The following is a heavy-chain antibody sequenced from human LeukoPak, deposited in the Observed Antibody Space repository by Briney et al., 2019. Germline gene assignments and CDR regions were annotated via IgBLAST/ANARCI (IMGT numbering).Heavy chain of an antibody. V-gene: IGHV3-30*04. D-gene: IGHD4-23*01. J-gene: IGHJ4*02. Sequence: GGSLRLSCAASGFTFSSYAMHWVRQAPGKGLEWVAVISYDGSNKYYADSVKGRFTISRDNSKNTLYLQMNSLRAEDTALYYCARVGGATDYWGQGTLVTVSS. CDR2: ISYDGSNK. CDR3: ARVGGATDY. CDR1: GFTFSSYA.